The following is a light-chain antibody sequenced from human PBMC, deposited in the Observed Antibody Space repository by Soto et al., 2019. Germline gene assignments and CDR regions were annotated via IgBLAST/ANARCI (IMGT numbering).Light chain of an antibody. Sequence: DIQMTQSPSSLSASVVDRVTITCQASQDITNCLNWYHQKPGKAPKLLIYDASNLETGVPSRFSGSGSGTDFTLTISSLQPEDVATYYCQKYNSAPQTFGQGTKVDIK. CDR2: DAS. V-gene: IGKV1-33*01. J-gene: IGKJ1*01. CDR3: QKYNSAPQT. CDR1: QDITNC.